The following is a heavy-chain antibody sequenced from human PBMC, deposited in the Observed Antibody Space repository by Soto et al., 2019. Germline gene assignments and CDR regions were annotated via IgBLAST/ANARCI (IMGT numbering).Heavy chain of an antibody. CDR3: AKGFNSAWYYFDY. D-gene: IGHD6-19*01. V-gene: IGHV3-30*18. CDR1: GFTFSSYG. CDR2: ISYDGTNK. Sequence: QVPLVESGGGVVQPGRSLRLSCSASGFTFSSYGMQWVRQAPGKGLEWVAVISYDGTNKYYVDSVKGRFTISRDNSRNTLYLQMNSLRAEDTAVYACAKGFNSAWYYFDYWGQGTLVTVSS. J-gene: IGHJ4*02.